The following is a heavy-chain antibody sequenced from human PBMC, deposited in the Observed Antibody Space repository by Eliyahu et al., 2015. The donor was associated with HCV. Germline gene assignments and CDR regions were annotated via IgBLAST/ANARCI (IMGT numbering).Heavy chain of an antibody. CDR1: XFXFDNSD. CDR3: ARHLMVGLVSPSHAFDM. D-gene: IGHD3/OR15-3a*01. Sequence: EVELVESGGGXVRPGGSLXLSCXGSXFXFDNSDITWVRQVPGKGLGWVSGVTRDGGSTGYADSVKGRFTVSRDRAKRSLFLQMNSLRAEDTALYYCARHLMVGLVSPSHAFDMWGRGTMVIVSS. CDR2: VTRDGGST. J-gene: IGHJ3*02. V-gene: IGHV3-20*04.